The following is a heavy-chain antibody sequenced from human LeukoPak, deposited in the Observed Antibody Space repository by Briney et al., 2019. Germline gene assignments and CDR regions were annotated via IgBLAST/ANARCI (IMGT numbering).Heavy chain of an antibody. V-gene: IGHV4-39*07. CDR3: ARVEGGDFDY. CDR1: GGSISSYF. D-gene: IGHD1-1*01. CDR2: IYYSGST. J-gene: IGHJ4*02. Sequence: SETLSLTCTVSGGSISSYFWGWIRQPPGKGLEWIGSIYYSGSTHYNPSLKSRVTMSVDTSKNQFSLKLRSVTAADTAVYYCARVEGGDFDYWGQGTLVTVSS.